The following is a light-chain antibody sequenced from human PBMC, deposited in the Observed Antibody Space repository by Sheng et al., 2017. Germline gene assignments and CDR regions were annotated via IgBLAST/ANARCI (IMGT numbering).Light chain of an antibody. CDR3: QQSHRAPLT. Sequence: DIQMTQSPSSLSASVGDRITITCRASENINTYLNWYQQRPGKAPNLLIYLASSLQSGVPYRFSASGSGANFTLTISSLQPEDSATYFCQQSHRAPLTFGGGTKVDIK. CDR1: ENINTY. J-gene: IGKJ4*01. CDR2: LAS. V-gene: IGKV1-39*01.